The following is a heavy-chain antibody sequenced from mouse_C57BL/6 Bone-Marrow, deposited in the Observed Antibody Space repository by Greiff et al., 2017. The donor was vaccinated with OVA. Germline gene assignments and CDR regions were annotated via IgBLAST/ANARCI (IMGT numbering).Heavy chain of an antibody. CDR3: ASTAVAKDY. J-gene: IGHJ2*01. D-gene: IGHD1-1*01. CDR2: IDPCDSET. V-gene: IGHV1-52*01. Sequence: QVQLQQPGAELVRPGSSVKLSCKASGYTFTSYWMHWVKQRPVQGLEWIGNIDPCDSETYYNQKFKDQATFTVDKSSSTAYMQLSRLTSEDSAVNYSASTAVAKDYWGWGTAPTVTA. CDR1: GYTFTSYW.